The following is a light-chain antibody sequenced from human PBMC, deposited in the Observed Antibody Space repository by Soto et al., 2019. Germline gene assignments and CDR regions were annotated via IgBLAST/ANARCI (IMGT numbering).Light chain of an antibody. CDR3: NHYNSYSRT. J-gene: IGKJ1*01. V-gene: IGKV1-5*03. CDR2: KAS. Sequence: DIQMTQSPSTLSASIGDRVAITCRASDNIGPWVAWYQQKPGKAPKLLIYKASTLETGAPSRFAGSGSGTGFFLTISRLKPDDFATYYCNHYNSYSRTFVQGTKVEV. CDR1: DNIGPW.